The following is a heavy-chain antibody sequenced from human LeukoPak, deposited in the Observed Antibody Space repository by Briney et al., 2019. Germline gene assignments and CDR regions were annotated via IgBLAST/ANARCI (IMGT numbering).Heavy chain of an antibody. Sequence: SETLSLTCTVSGGSISSYYWSWIRQPAGKGLEWIGRIYTSGSTNYNPSLKSRVTISVDTSKNQFSLKLSSVTAADTAVYYCARGSPEYSSSSQGFDYWGQGTLVTVSS. CDR3: ARGSPEYSSSSQGFDY. CDR2: IYTSGST. J-gene: IGHJ4*02. V-gene: IGHV4-4*07. D-gene: IGHD6-6*01. CDR1: GGSISSYY.